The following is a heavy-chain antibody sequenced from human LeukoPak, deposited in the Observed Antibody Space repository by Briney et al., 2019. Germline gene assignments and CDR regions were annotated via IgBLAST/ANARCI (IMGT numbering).Heavy chain of an antibody. CDR1: GYSISNGYC. CDR3: AKGDQFRAGWFDP. V-gene: IGHV4-38-2*01. CDR2: IYHSGTT. D-gene: IGHD6-13*01. Sequence: PSETLSLTCAVSGYSISNGYCWGWIRPPPGKGPEWIGSIYHSGTTYYNPSLKSRVTISVDTYKNQFSLKLSSVTAADTAVYYCAKGDQFRAGWFDPWGQGILVTVSS. J-gene: IGHJ5*02.